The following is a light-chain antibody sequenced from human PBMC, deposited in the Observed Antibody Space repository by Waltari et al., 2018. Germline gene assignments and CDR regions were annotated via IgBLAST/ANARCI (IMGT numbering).Light chain of an antibody. V-gene: IGLV1-47*01. Sequence: QSVLTQPPSASGTPGQRATISCSGSSSNIGNYYVYWYQHHPGTAPKLLLYRDNQRASGVPAGFSAPRSGTSASLAISGLRSEDGADYYCAAWDDSLGGSVAFVGGTKLTVL. CDR3: AAWDDSLGGSVA. J-gene: IGLJ2*01. CDR1: SSNIGNYY. CDR2: RDN.